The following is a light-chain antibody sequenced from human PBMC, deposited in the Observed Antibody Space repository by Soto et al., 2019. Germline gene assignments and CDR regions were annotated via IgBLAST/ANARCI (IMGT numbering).Light chain of an antibody. Sequence: ELGLTQSPATLSVSPGERATLSCRASQRVGSNFLAWYQQKPGQAPRLLIYGISARAIGVPDRFSGSGSGTEFTLTISSLQSEDFAVYYCQQYTSWPITFGQGTRLEIK. CDR1: QRVGSN. J-gene: IGKJ5*01. CDR2: GIS. CDR3: QQYTSWPIT. V-gene: IGKV3-15*01.